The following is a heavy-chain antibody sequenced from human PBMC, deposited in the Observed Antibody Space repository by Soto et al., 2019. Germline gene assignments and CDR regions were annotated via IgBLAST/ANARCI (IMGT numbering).Heavy chain of an antibody. CDR1: GYTFTSYG. Sequence: QVHLVQSGAEVKKPGASVKVSCKASGYTFTSYGITWVRQAPGQGLEWMGWISAHNGITDYAQKLQGRVIVTRDTSTSTVYMELRSLISDDTAVYYCARGRYGDYWGQGALVTVSS. D-gene: IGHD1-1*01. CDR2: ISAHNGIT. V-gene: IGHV1-18*01. CDR3: ARGRYGDY. J-gene: IGHJ4*02.